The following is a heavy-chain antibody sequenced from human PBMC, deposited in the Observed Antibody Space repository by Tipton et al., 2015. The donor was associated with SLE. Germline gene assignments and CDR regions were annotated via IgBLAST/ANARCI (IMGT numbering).Heavy chain of an antibody. CDR1: GFTFDDYA. D-gene: IGHD3-22*01. J-gene: IGHJ3*02. V-gene: IGHV3-7*01. Sequence: SLRLSCAASGFTFDDYAMHWVRQAPGKGLEWVANIKQDGGEKYYVDSVKGRFTISRDNAKNSLYLQMNSLRAEDTAVYYCARQEVYYDSSGYYYGAFDIWGQGTMVTVSS. CDR2: IKQDGGEK. CDR3: ARQEVYYDSSGYYYGAFDI.